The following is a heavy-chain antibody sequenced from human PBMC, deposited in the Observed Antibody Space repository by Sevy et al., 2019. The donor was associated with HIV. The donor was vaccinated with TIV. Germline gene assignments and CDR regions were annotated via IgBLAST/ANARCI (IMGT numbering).Heavy chain of an antibody. V-gene: IGHV4-4*07. CDR2: IYTSGIT. D-gene: IGHD1-26*01. CDR3: ARDWGGYSGSYYVVNWFDP. Sequence: SETLSLTCTVSGGSISSYYWSWIRQPAGKGLEWIGRIYTSGITNYNPSLKSRVTMSVDTSKNQFSLKLSSVTAADTAVYYCARDWGGYSGSYYVVNWFDPWGQGTLVTVSS. J-gene: IGHJ5*02. CDR1: GGSISSYY.